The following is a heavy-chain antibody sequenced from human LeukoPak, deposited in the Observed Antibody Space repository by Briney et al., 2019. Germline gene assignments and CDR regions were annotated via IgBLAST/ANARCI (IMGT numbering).Heavy chain of an antibody. V-gene: IGHV3-21*01. CDR2: ISSSSSYI. J-gene: IGHJ5*02. CDR1: GFTFSSYS. CDR3: AREPAYYDSSGYYVPWFDP. D-gene: IGHD3-22*01. Sequence: PGGSLRLSCAASGFTFSSYSMNWVRQAPGKGLEWVSSISSSSSYIYYADSVKGRFAISRDNAKNSLYLQMNSLRAEDTAVYYCAREPAYYDSSGYYVPWFDPWGQGTLVTVSS.